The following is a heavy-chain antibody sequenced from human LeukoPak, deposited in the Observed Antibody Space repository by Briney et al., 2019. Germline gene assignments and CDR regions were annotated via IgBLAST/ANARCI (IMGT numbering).Heavy chain of an antibody. J-gene: IGHJ5*02. V-gene: IGHV3-66*02. Sequence: HPGGSLGLSWAASGFADSTNYLSSVRQPPGQGLEWVSVIYSGGSTYYTDSVQGRFTISRDNSKNTLYLQMNSLRPEDTAVYYCARDQRSESYYPWGWFDPWGQGTLVTVSS. CDR2: IYSGGST. CDR3: ARDQRSESYYPWGWFDP. CDR1: GFADSTNY. D-gene: IGHD1-26*01.